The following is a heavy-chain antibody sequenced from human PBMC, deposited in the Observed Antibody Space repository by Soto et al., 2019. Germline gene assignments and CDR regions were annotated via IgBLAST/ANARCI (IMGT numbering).Heavy chain of an antibody. V-gene: IGHV1-18*01. Sequence: QVQLVQSGAEVKKPGASVKVSCKASGYTSKTYGINWVRQAPGQGLEWVGWISVYNGKTDNAQKVQGRVTMTTDTTTDTDTYTAYMELKNLRSDDTAVYYCARDTRGHNIDAFDIWGQGTMVTVSS. CDR3: ARDTRGHNIDAFDI. J-gene: IGHJ3*02. D-gene: IGHD3-16*02. CDR1: GYTSKTYG. CDR2: ISVYNGKT.